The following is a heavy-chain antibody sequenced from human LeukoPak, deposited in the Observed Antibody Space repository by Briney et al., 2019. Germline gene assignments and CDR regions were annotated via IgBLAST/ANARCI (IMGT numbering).Heavy chain of an antibody. Sequence: SETLSLTCAVYGGSFSGYYWSWIRQPPGKGLEWIGEINHSGSTNYNPSLKSRVTISVDTSKNQFSLKLSSVTAADTAVYYCARGATVTTGRGWFDPWGQGTLVTVSS. CDR3: ARGATVTTGRGWFDP. CDR1: GGSFSGYY. V-gene: IGHV4-34*01. J-gene: IGHJ5*02. D-gene: IGHD4-17*01. CDR2: INHSGST.